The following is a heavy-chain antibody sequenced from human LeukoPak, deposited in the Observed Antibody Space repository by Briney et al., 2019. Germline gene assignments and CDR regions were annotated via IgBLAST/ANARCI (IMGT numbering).Heavy chain of an antibody. V-gene: IGHV4-39*01. D-gene: IGHD2-21*02. CDR2: IYYSGST. CDR3: ARLGIGLLDY. Sequence: SETLSLTCTVSGGSISSSSYSWGWIRQPPGRGLERIGSIYYSGSTHYNPSLKSRVTISVDTSKNQFSLKLSSVTAADTAVYYCARLGIGLLDYWGQGTLVTVSS. J-gene: IGHJ4*02. CDR1: GGSISSSSYS.